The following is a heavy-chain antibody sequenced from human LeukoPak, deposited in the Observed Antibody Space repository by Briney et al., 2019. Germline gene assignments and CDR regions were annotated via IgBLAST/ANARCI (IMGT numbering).Heavy chain of an antibody. Sequence: GGSLRLSCAAPGFTFSSYAMSWVRQAPGKGLEWVSAISGSGGSTYYADSVKGRFTISRDNSKNTLYLQMNSLRAEDTAVYYCAKDIVVVPAARQHPFDYWGQGTLVTVSS. CDR1: GFTFSSYA. V-gene: IGHV3-23*01. CDR3: AKDIVVVPAARQHPFDY. D-gene: IGHD2-2*01. CDR2: ISGSGGST. J-gene: IGHJ4*02.